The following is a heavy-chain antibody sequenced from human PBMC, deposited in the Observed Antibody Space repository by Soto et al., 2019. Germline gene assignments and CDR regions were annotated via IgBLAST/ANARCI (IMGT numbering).Heavy chain of an antibody. CDR2: IYTSGST. D-gene: IGHD2-15*01. V-gene: IGHV4-4*07. Sequence: PSETLSLTCTVSGGSISSYYWSWIRQPAGKGLEWIGRIYTSGSTNYNPSLKSRVTMSVDTSKNQFSLKLSSVTAADTAVYYCARSGLATRMILLDVWGQGTTVTVSS. CDR1: GGSISSYY. CDR3: ARSGLATRMILLDV. J-gene: IGHJ6*02.